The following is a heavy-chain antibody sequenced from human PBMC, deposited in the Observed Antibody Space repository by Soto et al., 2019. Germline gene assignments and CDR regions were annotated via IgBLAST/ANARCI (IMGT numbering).Heavy chain of an antibody. J-gene: IGHJ5*02. CDR1: GGSVSSGSYY. Sequence: PSETLSLTFTVSGGSVSSGSYYWSWIRQPPGKGLEWIGYIYYSGSTNYNPSLKSRVTISVDTSKNQFSLKLSSVTAADTAVYYCARDQGYYYGSGSDYSWFDPWGQGTLVTVSS. CDR2: IYYSGST. D-gene: IGHD3-10*01. V-gene: IGHV4-61*01. CDR3: ARDQGYYYGSGSDYSWFDP.